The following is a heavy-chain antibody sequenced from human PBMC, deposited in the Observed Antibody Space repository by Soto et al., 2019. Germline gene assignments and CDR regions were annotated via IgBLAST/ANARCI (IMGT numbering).Heavy chain of an antibody. CDR3: ARGRVGEGIAAAGLYYYYYMDV. J-gene: IGHJ6*03. D-gene: IGHD6-13*01. V-gene: IGHV3-66*01. Sequence: GGSLRLSCAASGFTVSSNYMSWVRQAPGKGLEWVSVIYSGGSTCYADSVKGRFTISRDNSKNTLYLQMNSLRAEDTAVYYCARGRVGEGIAAAGLYYYYYMDVWGKGTTVTVSS. CDR2: IYSGGST. CDR1: GFTVSSNY.